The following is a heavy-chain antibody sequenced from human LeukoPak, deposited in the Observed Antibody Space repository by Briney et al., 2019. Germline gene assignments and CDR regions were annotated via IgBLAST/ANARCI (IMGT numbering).Heavy chain of an antibody. CDR2: INPNSGGT. CDR1: GYTFTGYY. D-gene: IGHD2-2*01. V-gene: IGHV1-2*02. Sequence: ASVKVSCKASGYTFTGYYMHWVRQAPGQGLEWMGWINPNSGGTNYAQKFQGRVTMTRDTSISTAYMELSRLRSDDTAVYYCAREGDIVVVPAAADFDPWGQGTLVTVSS. J-gene: IGHJ5*02. CDR3: AREGDIVVVPAAADFDP.